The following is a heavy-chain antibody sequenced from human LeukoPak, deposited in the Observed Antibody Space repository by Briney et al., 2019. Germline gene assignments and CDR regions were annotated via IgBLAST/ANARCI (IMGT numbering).Heavy chain of an antibody. D-gene: IGHD3-3*01. V-gene: IGHV3-23*01. CDR1: GFTFSSYA. CDR3: AKAEFWSGTLIGTDQYYFDY. CDR2: ISGSGGST. J-gene: IGHJ4*02. Sequence: GGSLRLSCAASGFTFSSYAMSWVRQAPGKGLEWVSAISGSGGSTYYADSVKGRFTISRDNSKNTLYLQMNSLRAEDTAVYYCAKAEFWSGTLIGTDQYYFDYWGQGTLVTVSP.